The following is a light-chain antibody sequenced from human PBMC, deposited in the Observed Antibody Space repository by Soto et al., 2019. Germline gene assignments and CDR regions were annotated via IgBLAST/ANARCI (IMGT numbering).Light chain of an antibody. Sequence: EVVLTQSPATLSLSPGERATLSCRASQSVSSNLAWYQHKPGQAPRLLIYGASIRASGIPDRFSGGGSGTDFTLTISRLEPEDFAVYFCHQYGSSRTFGQGTKVDIK. CDR2: GAS. J-gene: IGKJ1*01. V-gene: IGKV3-20*01. CDR3: HQYGSSRT. CDR1: QSVSSN.